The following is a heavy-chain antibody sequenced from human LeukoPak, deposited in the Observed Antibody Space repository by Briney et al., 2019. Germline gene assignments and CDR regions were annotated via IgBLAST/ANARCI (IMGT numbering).Heavy chain of an antibody. CDR2: ISWNSGSI. D-gene: IGHD6-19*01. J-gene: IGHJ6*03. Sequence: GGSLRLSCAASGFTFSTYAMTWVRQAPGKGLEWVSGISWNSGSIGYADSVKGRFTISRDNAKNSLYLQMNSLRAEDTALYYCAKDAMGYSSGWSYYYYYYMDVWGKGTTVTVSS. CDR1: GFTFSTYA. V-gene: IGHV3-9*01. CDR3: AKDAMGYSSGWSYYYYYYMDV.